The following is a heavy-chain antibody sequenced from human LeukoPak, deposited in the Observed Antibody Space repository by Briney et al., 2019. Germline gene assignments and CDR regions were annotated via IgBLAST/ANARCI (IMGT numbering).Heavy chain of an antibody. V-gene: IGHV3-53*01. D-gene: IGHD3-22*01. CDR2: IYSGGST. Sequence: GGSLRLSCAASGFTVSSNYMSWVRQAPGKGLEWVSVIYSGGSTYYADSVKGRFTISRDNSKNTLYLQMNSLRAEDTAVYYCARDNYYDSSGYYYGDAFDIWGQGTMVTVSS. J-gene: IGHJ3*02. CDR1: GFTVSSNY. CDR3: ARDNYYDSSGYYYGDAFDI.